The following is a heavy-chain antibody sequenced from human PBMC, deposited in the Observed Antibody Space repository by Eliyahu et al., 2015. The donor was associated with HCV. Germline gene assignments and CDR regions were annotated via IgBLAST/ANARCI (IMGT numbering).Heavy chain of an antibody. CDR3: ARERGDTVLVPTGAVYYYYYMDV. CDR2: IFXNGGT. Sequence: QVQLQESGPGLVKASETLSLTCTVSGGSIRNYYWSWIRQPPGKGLEWIGYIFXNGGTNHNPSLKSRVTISVDTSKNQFSLKLKSVTAADTAVYYCARERGDTVLVPTGAVYYYYYMDVWGKGTTVTVSS. CDR1: GGSIRNYY. V-gene: IGHV4-59*01. D-gene: IGHD2-2*01. J-gene: IGHJ6*03.